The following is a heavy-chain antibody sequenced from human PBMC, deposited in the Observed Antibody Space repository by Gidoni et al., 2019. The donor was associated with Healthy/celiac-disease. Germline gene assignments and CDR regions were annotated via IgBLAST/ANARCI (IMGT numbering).Heavy chain of an antibody. CDR2: IIPILGIA. D-gene: IGHD5-18*01. CDR1: GGTFSSYT. Sequence: QVQLVQSGAEVKKPGSSVKVSCKASGGTFSSYTISWVRQAPGQGLEWMGRIIPILGIANYAQKFQGRVTITADKSTSTAYMELSSLRSEDTAVYYCARLTERGYSYGSYYGMDVWGQGTTVTVSS. V-gene: IGHV1-69*02. CDR3: ARLTERGYSYGSYYGMDV. J-gene: IGHJ6*02.